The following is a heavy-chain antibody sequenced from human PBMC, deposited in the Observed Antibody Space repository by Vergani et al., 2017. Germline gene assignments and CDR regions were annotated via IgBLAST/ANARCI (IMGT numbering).Heavy chain of an antibody. D-gene: IGHD2/OR15-2a*01. CDR3: TRSECIVPTYYGHYFDL. CDR2: IKSDGRT. V-gene: IGHV3-66*02. J-gene: IGHJ4*01. Sequence: EVELLESGGGLAQPGGSLRVSCSASGFRVTTYYVSWVRQAPGKGLEWVSVIKSDGRTSYAESVRGRFTISRDTSRNAVYLQMNILRVEDTGVYYCTRSECIVPTYYGHYFDLWGHGILFTVSS. CDR1: GFRVTTYY.